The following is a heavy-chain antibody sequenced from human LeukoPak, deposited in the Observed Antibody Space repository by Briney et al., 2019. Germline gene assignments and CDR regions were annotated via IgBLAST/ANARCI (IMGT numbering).Heavy chain of an antibody. V-gene: IGHV4-59*08. J-gene: IGHJ4*02. CDR2: IYYSGST. CDR1: GGSISSYY. CDR3: ARGGNFGDYDGYFDY. D-gene: IGHD4-17*01. Sequence: PSETLSLTCPVTGGSISSYYWRWIRQPPGKGLEWIGYIYYSGSTNYNPSLRSRVTISVDTSKNQFSLKLSSVAAADTAVYYCARGGNFGDYDGYFDYWGQGTLVTVSS.